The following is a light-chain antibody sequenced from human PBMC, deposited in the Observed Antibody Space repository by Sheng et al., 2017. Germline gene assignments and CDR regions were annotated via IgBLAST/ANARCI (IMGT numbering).Light chain of an antibody. Sequence: DIQMTQSPSSLSASVGDRVTITCRSSQLISSYINWYQQKPGKAPKLLIYAASILQNGVPPRFSGSGYGTDFTLTISNLQSEDSAIYFCQQSYSAPLTFGGGPRWRSN. CDR3: QQSYSAPLT. CDR1: QLISSY. J-gene: IGKJ4*01. V-gene: IGKV1-39*01. CDR2: AAS.